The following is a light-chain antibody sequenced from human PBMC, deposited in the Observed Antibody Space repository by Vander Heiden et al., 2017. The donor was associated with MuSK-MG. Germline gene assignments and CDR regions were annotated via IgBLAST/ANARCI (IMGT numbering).Light chain of an antibody. CDR2: AAS. V-gene: IGKV1-16*02. CDR1: QGIRNY. J-gene: IGKJ5*01. Sequence: DIQMTQSPSSLSASVGDRVTITCRASQGIRNYLAWFQQKPRKAPKSLIYAASSLHSGVPSKFSGSGSGTDFTLTINGLQPEDFATYYCQHYYTYPRTFGQGTRLEIK. CDR3: QHYYTYPRT.